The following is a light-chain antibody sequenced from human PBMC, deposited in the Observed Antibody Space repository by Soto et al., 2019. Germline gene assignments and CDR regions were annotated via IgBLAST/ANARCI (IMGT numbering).Light chain of an antibody. Sequence: QSVLTQPHSASGTPGQRVTISCSGSRSNIGSNAVSWYQQLPGTAPKLLIYNDNQRPSGVPDRFSASKSGTSASLAISGLQSEDEADYYCAAWDDSLNARWVFGGGTKLTVL. CDR1: RSNIGSNA. J-gene: IGLJ3*02. CDR3: AAWDDSLNARWV. CDR2: NDN. V-gene: IGLV1-44*01.